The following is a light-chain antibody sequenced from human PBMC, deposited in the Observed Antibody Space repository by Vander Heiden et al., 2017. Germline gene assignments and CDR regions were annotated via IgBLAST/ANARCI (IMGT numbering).Light chain of an antibody. V-gene: IGKV1-5*01. J-gene: IGKJ1*01. Sequence: DIQITQSPSTLSASVGDRVTITSRASQSISSWLAWYQQKPGQAPKRLIYDGSSLESGVPSRFSGSGSGTEFTLTISSLQPDDFATYYCQQYNSYWTFGHGTKVEIK. CDR3: QQYNSYWT. CDR1: QSISSW. CDR2: DGS.